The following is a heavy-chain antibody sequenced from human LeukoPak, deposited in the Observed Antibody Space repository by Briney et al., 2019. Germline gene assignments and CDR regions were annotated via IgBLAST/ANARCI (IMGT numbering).Heavy chain of an antibody. J-gene: IGHJ4*02. CDR1: GLIFGSYE. CDR3: ASPLRDY. CDR2: IDANSNKI. Sequence: GGSLRLSCAASGLIFGSYEMNWVRQAPGKGLEWVSYIDANSNKIYYADSVRGRFSPSRDNPSNSMFLQMNRLRVDDTAVYYCASPLRDYWGPGTLVVVSS. V-gene: IGHV3-48*03.